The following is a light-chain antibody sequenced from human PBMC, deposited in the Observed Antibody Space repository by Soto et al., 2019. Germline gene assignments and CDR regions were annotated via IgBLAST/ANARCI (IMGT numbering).Light chain of an antibody. CDR1: SSNIGSNY. CDR2: RDN. V-gene: IGLV1-47*01. J-gene: IGLJ3*02. CDR3: AAWDDSLRGRL. Sequence: QSVLTQPPSASGTPGQRVTISCSGSSSNIGSNYIYWYQQLPGTAPKLLIFRDNQRPPGVPDRFSGSKSGSSASLAISGLRSEDEADYYCAAWDDSLRGRLFGGGTKVTVL.